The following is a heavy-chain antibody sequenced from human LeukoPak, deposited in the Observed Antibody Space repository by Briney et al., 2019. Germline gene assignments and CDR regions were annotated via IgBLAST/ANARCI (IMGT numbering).Heavy chain of an antibody. D-gene: IGHD2-21*01. CDR2: ISGSGRST. J-gene: IGHJ4*02. CDR3: AKEAPHLDVLIALPEWGHSDH. CDR1: GFTISSGA. V-gene: IGHV3-23*01. Sequence: PGRSLRLSCAASGFTISSGAMSWVRQAPGKGLQWVAVISGSGRSTAYAESVKGRFTISRDFSKNMVFLQMNSLRAEDTAIYYCAKEAPHLDVLIALPEWGHSDHWGQGTLVIVSS.